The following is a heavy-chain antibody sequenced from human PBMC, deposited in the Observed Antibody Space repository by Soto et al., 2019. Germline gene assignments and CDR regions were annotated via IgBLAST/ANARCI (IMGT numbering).Heavy chain of an antibody. CDR1: GFTFSSYA. CDR3: ALGWARDAFDI. D-gene: IGHD1-26*01. J-gene: IGHJ3*02. Sequence: QVQLVESGGGVVQPGRSLRLSCAASGFTFSSYAMHWVRQAPGKGLEWVAVISYDGSNKYYADSVKGRFTISRDNSKNTLYLQMNSLRADDTAVYYCALGWARDAFDIWGQGTMVTVSS. V-gene: IGHV3-30-3*01. CDR2: ISYDGSNK.